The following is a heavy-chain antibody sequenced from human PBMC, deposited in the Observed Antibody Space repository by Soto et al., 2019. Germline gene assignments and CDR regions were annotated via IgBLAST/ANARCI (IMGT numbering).Heavy chain of an antibody. CDR1: GFTFSTYW. CDR3: VCGGNFFVY. Sequence: EVQLVESGGGLVQPGGSLRPSCAASGFTFSTYWMTWVRRPPGKGLEWVANLDQDGSERYYVDSVRGRFTISRDNAKNSLYLQMNSLRAEDTAVYYCVCGGNFFVYWGQGTLVTVSP. V-gene: IGHV3-7*01. D-gene: IGHD3-16*01. J-gene: IGHJ4*02. CDR2: LDQDGSER.